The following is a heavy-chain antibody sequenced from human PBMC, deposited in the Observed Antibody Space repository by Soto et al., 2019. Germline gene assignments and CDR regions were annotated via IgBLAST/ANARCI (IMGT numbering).Heavy chain of an antibody. J-gene: IGHJ6*02. CDR1: GGTFRTNA. CDR3: AKDKDRQQLGGNYYYIMDV. D-gene: IGHD3-10*01. V-gene: IGHV1-69*12. CDR2: IIPIFPTP. Sequence: QVQLVQSGVEVKKPGSSVKISCKASGGTFRTNAFSWVRQAPGQGLEWMGGIIPIFPTPDYPQKFQGRVTITADESTTTTYMELSSLRSEDTATYYCAKDKDRQQLGGNYYYIMDVWGQGTTVTVSS.